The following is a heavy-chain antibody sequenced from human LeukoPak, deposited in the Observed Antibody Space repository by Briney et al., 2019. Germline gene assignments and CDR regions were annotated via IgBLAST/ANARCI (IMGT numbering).Heavy chain of an antibody. CDR3: AKSNGYGLIDI. V-gene: IGHV4-39*07. CDR2: IFYSGSA. CDR1: SGSIGTSNYY. J-gene: IGHJ3*02. D-gene: IGHD3-22*01. Sequence: SETLSLTCTVSSGSIGTSNYYWGCVRQPPGKALEWIGNIFYSGSAYYSPSLKSRVTISLDTSRNQFSLKLNSVTTADTAVYYCAKSNGYGLIDIWGRGTMVTVSS.